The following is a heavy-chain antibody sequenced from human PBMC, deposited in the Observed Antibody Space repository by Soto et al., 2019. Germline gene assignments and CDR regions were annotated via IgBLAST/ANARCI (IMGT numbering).Heavy chain of an antibody. Sequence: GASVKVSCKASGSTLSSFGISWVRQAPGQGLEWMGWISAHNGYTVYAQKFQGRVAMTSDTPTTTAYMELRSLKSDDTAIYYCANDPADYFYGMDVWGQGTTVTVSS. V-gene: IGHV1-18*01. CDR2: ISAHNGYT. CDR1: GSTLSSFG. CDR3: ANDPADYFYGMDV. J-gene: IGHJ6*02.